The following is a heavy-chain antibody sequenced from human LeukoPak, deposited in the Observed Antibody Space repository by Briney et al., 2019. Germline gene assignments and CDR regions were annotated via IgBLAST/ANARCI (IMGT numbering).Heavy chain of an antibody. Sequence: PGGSLRLSCAASGFTFTHYSMNWVRQAPGKGLEWVSYITYSSNTIYYADSVKGRFTISRDNANNSLFLQMDSLRHEDTALYYCAAEMRGSGKFDFWGQGTLATVSS. CDR3: AAEMRGSGKFDF. J-gene: IGHJ4*02. CDR1: GFTFTHYS. V-gene: IGHV3-48*02. CDR2: ITYSSNTI. D-gene: IGHD3-10*01.